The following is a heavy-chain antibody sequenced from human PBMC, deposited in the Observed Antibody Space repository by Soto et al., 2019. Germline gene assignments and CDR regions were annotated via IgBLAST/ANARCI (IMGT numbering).Heavy chain of an antibody. V-gene: IGHV3-7*05. CDR3: AIEGAGAGPLDD. Sequence: EVQLVESGGGLVQPGGSLRLSCAASGFTFSSYLMSWVRQATGKGLSWVANIDQDGSERYYVDSVQGRVTISRDNAKNSLYLQMNSLRAEDTAVSYCAIEGAGAGPLDDWGQGTLVTVSS. J-gene: IGHJ4*02. D-gene: IGHD7-27*01. CDR1: GFTFSSYL. CDR2: IDQDGSER.